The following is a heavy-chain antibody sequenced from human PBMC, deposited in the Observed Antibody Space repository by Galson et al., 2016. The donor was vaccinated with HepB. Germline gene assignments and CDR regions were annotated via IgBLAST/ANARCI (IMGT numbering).Heavy chain of an antibody. V-gene: IGHV3-7*01. Sequence: SLRLSCAASGFPFSSYWMTWLRQAPGKGPEWVASIKQDGGETFYVDSVKGRFTISRDNAKNSLYLHMNSLRPEDTAVYYCARGDGPGSYLVDYWGQGTLLIVSS. CDR3: ARGDGPGSYLVDY. D-gene: IGHD3-10*01. J-gene: IGHJ4*02. CDR1: GFPFSSYW. CDR2: IKQDGGET.